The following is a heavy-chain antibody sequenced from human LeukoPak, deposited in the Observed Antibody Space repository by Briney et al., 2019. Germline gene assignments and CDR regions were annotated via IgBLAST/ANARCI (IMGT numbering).Heavy chain of an antibody. CDR3: AREGLGPFDY. D-gene: IGHD3/OR15-3a*01. J-gene: IGHJ4*02. Sequence: SETLSLTCTVSGDSISSYYWSWIRQPPGKGLEWIGYIYYSGSTNYNPSLKSRVTISLDTSKIQFSLKLSSVTAADTAVYYCAREGLGPFDYWGQGTLVTVSS. CDR2: IYYSGST. V-gene: IGHV4-59*01. CDR1: GDSISSYY.